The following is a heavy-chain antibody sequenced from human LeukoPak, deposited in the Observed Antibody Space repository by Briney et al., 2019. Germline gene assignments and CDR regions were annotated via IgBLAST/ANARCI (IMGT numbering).Heavy chain of an antibody. J-gene: IGHJ4*02. D-gene: IGHD6-13*01. CDR3: ARDFSAGTVDY. CDR2: IEQDGTEK. Sequence: GRSLKLSWAASGFTFSTYWVSWIRQDPGEGPEWEANIEQDGTEKYYVDSVKGRYTISRDNAKNSLYLQMNSLRAEDTAVYYCARDFSAGTVDYWGQGTLVTVSS. CDR1: GFTFSTYW. V-gene: IGHV3-7*04.